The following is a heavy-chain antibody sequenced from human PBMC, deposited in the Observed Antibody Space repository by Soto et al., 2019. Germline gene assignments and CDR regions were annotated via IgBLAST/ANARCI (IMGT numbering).Heavy chain of an antibody. Sequence: SETLSLTCTVSGGSISSGGYYWSWIRQHPGKGLEWIGYIYYSGSTYYNPSLKSRVTISVDTPKNQFSLKLSSATAADTAVYYCARGISAASLNVGFKRNWFDPWGQGTLVTVSS. CDR2: IYYSGST. CDR1: GGSISSGGYY. V-gene: IGHV4-31*03. D-gene: IGHD6-13*01. J-gene: IGHJ5*02. CDR3: ARGISAASLNVGFKRNWFDP.